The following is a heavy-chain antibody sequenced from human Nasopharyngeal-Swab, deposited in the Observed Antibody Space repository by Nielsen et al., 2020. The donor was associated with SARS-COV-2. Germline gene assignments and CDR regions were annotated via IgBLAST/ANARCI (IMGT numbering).Heavy chain of an antibody. V-gene: IGHV3-23*01. D-gene: IGHD2-2*01. J-gene: IGHJ6*02. Sequence: GESLKISCAASGFTFSSYAMSWVRQAPGKGLEWVSAISGSGGSTYHADSVKGRFTISRDNSNNTLYLQINNLKPENTALYYCAKKDYSSTSYAFPYSSSCMDVWGQGTTVTVSS. CDR1: GFTFSSYA. CDR2: ISGSGGST. CDR3: AKKDYSSTSYAFPYSSSCMDV.